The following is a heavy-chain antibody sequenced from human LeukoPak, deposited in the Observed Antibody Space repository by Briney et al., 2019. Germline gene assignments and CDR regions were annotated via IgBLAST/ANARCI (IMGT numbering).Heavy chain of an antibody. D-gene: IGHD4-23*01. CDR3: ARLYDGKRPPDY. J-gene: IGHJ4*02. CDR1: GGSIISSSYY. Sequence: SETLSLTCTVSGGSIISSSYYWGWVRQPPGKGLEWFGSISHSGSTYYNPSLRSRVTISVDTSKNQLSLKLNSVTAGDTAVYYCARLYDGKRPPDYWGQGTLGTVSS. V-gene: IGHV4-39*01. CDR2: ISHSGST.